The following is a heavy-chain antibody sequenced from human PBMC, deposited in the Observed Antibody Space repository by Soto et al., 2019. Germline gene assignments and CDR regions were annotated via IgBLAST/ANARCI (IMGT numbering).Heavy chain of an antibody. V-gene: IGHV4-31*03. CDR3: ARASTIFGVVTLTFDY. CDR2: IYYSGST. D-gene: IGHD3-3*01. J-gene: IGHJ4*02. Sequence: PSETLSLTCTVSGGSISSGGYYWSWIRQHPGKGLEWIGYIYYSGSTYYNPSLKSRVTISVDTSKNQFSLKLSSVTAADTAVYYCARASTIFGVVTLTFDYWGQGTLVTVSS. CDR1: GGSISSGGYY.